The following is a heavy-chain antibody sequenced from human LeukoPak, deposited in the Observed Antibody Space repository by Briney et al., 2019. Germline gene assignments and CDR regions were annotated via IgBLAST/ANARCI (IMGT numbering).Heavy chain of an antibody. CDR2: LRGDGET. CDR1: GFTFKNYA. J-gene: IGHJ4*02. D-gene: IGHD3-10*01. Sequence: GGSLRLSCAASGFTFKNYAMSWVRQAPARGLEWVASLRGDGETFYADSVKGRSTLSRDDSRDSVYLHLNNLRVEDTAVYYCAKASWVSSADAVLWGQGTVVTVS. CDR3: AKASWVSSADAVL. V-gene: IGHV3-23*01.